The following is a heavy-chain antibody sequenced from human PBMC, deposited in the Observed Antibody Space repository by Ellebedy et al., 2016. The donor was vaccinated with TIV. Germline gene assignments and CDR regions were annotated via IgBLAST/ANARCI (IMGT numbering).Heavy chain of an antibody. V-gene: IGHV3-53*01. J-gene: IGHJ1*01. CDR1: GFIVSTND. D-gene: IGHD3-16*01. Sequence: GESLKIPXPASGFIVSTNDVSWVRQAQATGPDWVSEFYYDGSTYYADSVRGRFTVSRDNSKNTVYLQMESLRADDAAVYYCVGAGRRGGGGEFAHWGQGTLVTVSS. CDR3: VGAGRRGGGGEFAH. CDR2: FYYDGST.